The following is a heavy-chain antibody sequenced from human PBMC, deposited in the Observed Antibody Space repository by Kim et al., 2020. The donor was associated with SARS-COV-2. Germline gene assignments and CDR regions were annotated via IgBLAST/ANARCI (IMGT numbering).Heavy chain of an antibody. Sequence: GINYYEDSVKGRFTISRHNSGNTVYLRMNSLRAEDTAVYYCARQLGPTLNYWGQGTLVTVSS. J-gene: IGHJ4*02. CDR2: GIN. D-gene: IGHD1-26*01. CDR3: ARQLGPTLNY. V-gene: IGHV3-53*04.